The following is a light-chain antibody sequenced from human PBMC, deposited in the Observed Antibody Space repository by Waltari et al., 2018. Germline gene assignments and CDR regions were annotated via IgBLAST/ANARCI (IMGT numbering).Light chain of an antibody. J-gene: IGLJ1*01. V-gene: IGLV2-23*02. CDR3: CSYAGLSIYV. CDR2: EVT. Sequence: QSGLTQPASVSGSPGQSTNIPCTGTCLDVGNYNLVSWYQQYPGKAPTLMVYEVTLRASGVTDHFSGGKACNVASLIISRFQSEDEADYYFCSYAGLSIYVFGTGTKVTGL. CDR1: CLDVGNYNL.